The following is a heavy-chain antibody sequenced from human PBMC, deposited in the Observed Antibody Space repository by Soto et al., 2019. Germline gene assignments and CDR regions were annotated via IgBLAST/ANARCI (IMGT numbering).Heavy chain of an antibody. J-gene: IGHJ3*02. CDR3: AGERDTMRDAFDI. D-gene: IGHD3-22*01. CDR1: GGTFSIYA. V-gene: IGHV1-69*13. Sequence: ASVKVSCKASGGTFSIYAIIWVRQAPGQGLEWMGGIIPIFGTANYAQKFQGRVTITADESTSTAYMELSSLRSEDTAVYYCAGERDTMRDAFDIWGQGTMVTVSS. CDR2: IIPIFGTA.